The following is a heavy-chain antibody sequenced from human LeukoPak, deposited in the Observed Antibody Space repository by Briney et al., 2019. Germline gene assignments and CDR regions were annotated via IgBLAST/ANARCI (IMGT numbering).Heavy chain of an antibody. J-gene: IGHJ4*02. CDR3: ARDDFWSGYYYIDY. CDR1: GYTFTSYG. CDR2: ISAYNGNT. D-gene: IGHD3-3*01. V-gene: IGHV1-18*01. Sequence: ASVKVSCKASGYTFTSYGISWVRQAPGQGLEWMGWISAYNGNTSYAQKLQGRVTMTTDTSTSTAYMELRSLRSDDTAVYYCARDDFWSGYYYIDYWGQGTLVTVSS.